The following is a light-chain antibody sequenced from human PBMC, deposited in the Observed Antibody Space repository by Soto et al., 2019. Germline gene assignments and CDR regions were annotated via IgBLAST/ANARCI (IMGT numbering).Light chain of an antibody. J-gene: IGKJ1*01. CDR2: KAS. Sequence: DIQMTQSPSTLSGSVGDRVTITCRASQTISSWLALYQQKPGKAPKRLIYKASTLKSGVPSRFSGSGSGTEFTLTISSLQPDDFAPYYCQHYNSYSEAFGQGTKVELK. V-gene: IGKV1-5*03. CDR1: QTISSW. CDR3: QHYNSYSEA.